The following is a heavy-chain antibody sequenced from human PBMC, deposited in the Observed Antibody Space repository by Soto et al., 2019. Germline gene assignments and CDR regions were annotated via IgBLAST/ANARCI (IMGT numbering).Heavy chain of an antibody. CDR1: GGSIISSNFY. Sequence: QLQESGPGLVKPSETLSLTCTVSGGSIISSNFYWGWIRQPPGKGLEWIGSVEYGGSTYDNPSLKSRVTLSADTSKNQFSLKLTSVTAADTAIYHCARHVRGAVTMNWFDPWGHGTLVTVSS. J-gene: IGHJ5*02. D-gene: IGHD3-10*02. CDR3: ARHVRGAVTMNWFDP. V-gene: IGHV4-39*01. CDR2: VEYGGST.